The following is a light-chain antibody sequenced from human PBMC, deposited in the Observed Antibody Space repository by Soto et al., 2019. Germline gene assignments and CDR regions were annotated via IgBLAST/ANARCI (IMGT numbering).Light chain of an antibody. J-gene: IGKJ1*01. V-gene: IGKV1-6*01. Sequence: IQMTQSPSSLSASVGDRVTITCRASQSISSYLNWYQQKPGKAPKLLIYDASSLESGVPQRFSGSGSGTDFTLAISSLQPEDSATYYCLQDINYPWTFGQGTKVDIK. CDR1: QSISSY. CDR3: LQDINYPWT. CDR2: DAS.